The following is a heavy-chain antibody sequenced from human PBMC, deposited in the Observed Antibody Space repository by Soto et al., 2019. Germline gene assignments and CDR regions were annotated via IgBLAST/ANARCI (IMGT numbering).Heavy chain of an antibody. CDR3: ARARYRSSWYLDY. CDR1: GDSINNANYY. J-gene: IGHJ4*02. CDR2: IYYTGNT. Sequence: SETLSLTCTVSGDSINNANYYWSWIRQHPGKGLEWIGYIYYTGNTYYNPSLKSRVTISVDTSKNQFSLTLNSVTAADAAVYYCARARYRSSWYLDYWGQGTLVTVSS. D-gene: IGHD6-13*01. V-gene: IGHV4-31*03.